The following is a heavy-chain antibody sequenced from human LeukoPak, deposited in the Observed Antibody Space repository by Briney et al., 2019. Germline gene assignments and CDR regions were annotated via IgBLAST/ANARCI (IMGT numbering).Heavy chain of an antibody. V-gene: IGHV3-23*01. J-gene: IGHJ6*03. Sequence: GGSLRLSCAASGFTFSSYGMSWVRQAPGKGLEWVSAISGSGGSTYYADSVKGRFTISRDNSKNTLYLQMNSLRAEDTAVYYCEKVAKNYYYYMDVWGKGTTVTISS. CDR1: GFTFSSYG. CDR3: EKVAKNYYYYMDV. CDR2: ISGSGGST.